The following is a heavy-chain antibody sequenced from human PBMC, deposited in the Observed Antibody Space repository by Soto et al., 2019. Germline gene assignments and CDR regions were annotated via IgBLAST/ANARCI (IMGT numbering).Heavy chain of an antibody. CDR1: GFTFSNYG. J-gene: IGHJ5*02. CDR2: IWPDGNNK. V-gene: IGHV3-33*01. CDR3: ARAGIVATTQLGWFDP. Sequence: ESGGGVVQPGRSLRLSCTASGFTFSNYGIHWVRQAPSKGLEWVAVIWPDGNNKYYPDSVKGRFTISRDNSKNTLYLQMNSLRAEDTAVYYCARAGIVATTQLGWFDPWGQGTLVTVSS. D-gene: IGHD1-26*01.